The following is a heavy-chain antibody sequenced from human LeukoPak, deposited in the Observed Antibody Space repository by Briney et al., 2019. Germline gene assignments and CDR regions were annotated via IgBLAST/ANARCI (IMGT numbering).Heavy chain of an antibody. D-gene: IGHD2-21*02. J-gene: IGHJ5*02. CDR2: IIPIFGTA. CDR3: ARGQVVTATTNWFDP. V-gene: IGHV1-69*13. Sequence: ASVKVSCKASGGTFSSYAISWVRQAPGQGLEWMGGIIPIFGTANYAQKFQGRVTITADESTSTAYMELSSLRSEDTAVYYCARGQVVTATTNWFDPWGQGTLVTVSS. CDR1: GGTFSSYA.